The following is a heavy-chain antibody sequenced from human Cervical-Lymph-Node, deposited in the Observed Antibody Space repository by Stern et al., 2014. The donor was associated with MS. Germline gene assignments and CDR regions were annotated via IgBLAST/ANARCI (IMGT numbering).Heavy chain of an antibody. CDR3: ARGGAVATSDYYFDY. Sequence: QVPLVESGGGVVQPGRSLRLSCAASGFTFSYHAMHWVRQAPGKGLEWVAVISYDGSDKNDADSVKGRFTISRDNSRNTLYLQMNSLRVDDTAVYYCARGGAVATSDYYFDYWGQGSLVTVSS. CDR1: GFTFSYHA. V-gene: IGHV3-30*01. D-gene: IGHD5-12*01. J-gene: IGHJ4*02. CDR2: ISYDGSDK.